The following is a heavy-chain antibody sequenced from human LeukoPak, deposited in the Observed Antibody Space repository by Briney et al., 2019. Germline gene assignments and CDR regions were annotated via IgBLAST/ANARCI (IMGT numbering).Heavy chain of an antibody. V-gene: IGHV1-8*01. D-gene: IGHD3-16*02. J-gene: IGHJ4*02. Sequence: GASVKVSCKASGYTFTSYDINWVRQATGQGLEWMGWMNPNSGNTGYAQKLQGRVTMTRNTSISTAYMELSSLRSEDTAVYYCARGHYDYVWGSYRPVYFDYWGQGTLVTVSS. CDR3: ARGHYDYVWGSYRPVYFDY. CDR2: MNPNSGNT. CDR1: GYTFTSYD.